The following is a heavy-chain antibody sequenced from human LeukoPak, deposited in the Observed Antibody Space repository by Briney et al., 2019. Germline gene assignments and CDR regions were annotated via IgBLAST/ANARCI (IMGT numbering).Heavy chain of an antibody. CDR1: GGSISTTSYF. Sequence: PSETLSLTCTVSGGSISTTSYFWAWIRQPPGKGLEWIGEINHSGSTNYNPSLKSRVTISVDTSKNQFSLKLSSVTAADTAVYYCARARHCSGGSCYWSAGYYFDYWGQGTLVTVSS. CDR3: ARARHCSGGSCYWSAGYYFDY. D-gene: IGHD2-15*01. J-gene: IGHJ4*02. V-gene: IGHV4-39*07. CDR2: INHSGST.